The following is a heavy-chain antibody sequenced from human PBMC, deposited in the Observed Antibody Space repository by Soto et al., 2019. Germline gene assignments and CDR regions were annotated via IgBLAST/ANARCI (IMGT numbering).Heavy chain of an antibody. J-gene: IGHJ6*02. CDR1: GFTFSSYA. D-gene: IGHD3-3*01. CDR2: ISYDGSNK. Sequence: ESGGGVVQPGRSLRLSCAASGFTFSSYAMHWVRQAPGKGLEWVAVISYDGSNKYYADSVKGRFTISRDNSKNTLYLQMSSLRAEDTAVYYCARETYYDFWSGPYYGMDVWGQGTTVTVSS. V-gene: IGHV3-30-3*01. CDR3: ARETYYDFWSGPYYGMDV.